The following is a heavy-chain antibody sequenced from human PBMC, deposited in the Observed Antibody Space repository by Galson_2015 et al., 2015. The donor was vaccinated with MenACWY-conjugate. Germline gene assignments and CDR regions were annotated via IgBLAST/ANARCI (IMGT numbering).Heavy chain of an antibody. V-gene: IGHV3-64D*06. D-gene: IGHD2-15*01. J-gene: IGHJ6*02. CDR2: ISSNGGST. Sequence: SLRLSCAASGFTFSSYAMHWVRQAPGKGLEYVSAISSNGGSTYYADSVKGRFTISRDNSKNTLYLQMSSLRAEDTAVYYCVRGSIGWRGMDIWGQGTTVTVSS. CDR3: VRGSIGWRGMDI. CDR1: GFTFSSYA.